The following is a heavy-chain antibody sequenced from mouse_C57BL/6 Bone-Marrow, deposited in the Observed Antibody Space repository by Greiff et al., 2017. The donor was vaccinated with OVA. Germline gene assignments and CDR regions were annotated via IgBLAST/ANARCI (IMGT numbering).Heavy chain of an antibody. J-gene: IGHJ1*03. CDR2: IFPGSGST. CDR1: GYTFTDYY. Sequence: VQLVESGPELVKPGASVKISCKASGYTFTDYYINWVKQRPGQGLEWIGWIFPGSGSTYYNEKFKGKATLTVDKSSSTAYMLLSSLTSEDSAVYVCARSLRELDWYFDVWGTGTTVTVSS. CDR3: ARSLRELDWYFDV. D-gene: IGHD6-1*01. V-gene: IGHV1-75*01.